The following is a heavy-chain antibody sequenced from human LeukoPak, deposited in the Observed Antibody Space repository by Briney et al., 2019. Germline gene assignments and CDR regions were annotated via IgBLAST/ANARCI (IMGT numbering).Heavy chain of an antibody. CDR3: AREVLCSGGSCYDLDY. D-gene: IGHD2-15*01. CDR2: IYTSGST. J-gene: IGHJ4*02. Sequence: PSQTLSLTCTVSGGSISSGSYYWSWIRQPAGKGLEWIGRIYTSGSTNYNPSLKSRVTISVDTSKNQFSPKLSSVTAADTAVYYCAREVLCSGGSCYDLDYWGQGTLVTVSS. V-gene: IGHV4-61*02. CDR1: GGSISSGSYY.